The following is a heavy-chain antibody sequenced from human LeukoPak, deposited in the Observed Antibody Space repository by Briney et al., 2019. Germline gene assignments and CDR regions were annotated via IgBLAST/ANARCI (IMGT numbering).Heavy chain of an antibody. J-gene: IGHJ4*02. Sequence: PGGSLRLSCAASGFTVSNNYINWVRQAPGKGLEWVSVIYGGGTTSYADSVKGRFVISRDNSKNTVYLQMNSLRAEDTAVYYCARAGSYYYDSSGFYRPNDYWGQGTLVTVSS. CDR3: ARAGSYYYDSSGFYRPNDY. CDR1: GFTVSNNY. D-gene: IGHD3-22*01. CDR2: IYGGGTT. V-gene: IGHV3-53*01.